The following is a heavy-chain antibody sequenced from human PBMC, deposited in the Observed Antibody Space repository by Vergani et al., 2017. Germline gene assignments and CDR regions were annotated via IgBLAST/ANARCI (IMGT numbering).Heavy chain of an antibody. V-gene: IGHV4-31*03. Sequence: QVQLQESGPGLVKPSQTLSLTCTVSGGSISSGGYYWSWIRQPPGKGLEWIGYIYYSGSTYYNPSLKSRVTISVDTSKNQFSLKLSSVTAADTAVYYCARTPRNYDFWSGSLHYFDYWGQGTLVTVSS. CDR1: GGSISSGGYY. CDR2: IYYSGST. CDR3: ARTPRNYDFWSGSLHYFDY. J-gene: IGHJ4*02. D-gene: IGHD3-3*01.